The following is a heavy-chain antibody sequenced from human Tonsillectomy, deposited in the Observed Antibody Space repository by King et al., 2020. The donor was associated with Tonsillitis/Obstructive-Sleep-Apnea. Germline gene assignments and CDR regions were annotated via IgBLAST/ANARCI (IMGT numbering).Heavy chain of an antibody. J-gene: IGHJ4*02. CDR2: ISSSSSYI. Sequence: VQLVESGGGLVKPGGSLRLSCAASGFTFSSYSMNWVRQAPGKGLEWVSSISSSSSYIYYADSGKGRFTISRDNAKNSLYLQMNSLRAEDTAVYYCARVEYHWNDMHLFDYWGQGTLVTVSS. V-gene: IGHV3-21*01. D-gene: IGHD1-1*01. CDR1: GFTFSSYS. CDR3: ARVEYHWNDMHLFDY.